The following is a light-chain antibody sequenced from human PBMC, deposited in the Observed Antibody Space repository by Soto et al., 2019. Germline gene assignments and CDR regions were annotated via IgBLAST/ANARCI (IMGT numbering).Light chain of an antibody. V-gene: IGKV3-20*01. CDR1: QSVSSSS. CDR2: GAS. CDR3: QQYGSSPQT. J-gene: IGKJ1*01. Sequence: EIVLTQSPGTLSLSPGERAALSCRASQSVSSSSLAWYQQKPGQAPRLLVYGASSRATGVPDRFSGSGSGTDFTLIISSLRPEDFALHFCQQYGSSPQTFGQGTKVESK.